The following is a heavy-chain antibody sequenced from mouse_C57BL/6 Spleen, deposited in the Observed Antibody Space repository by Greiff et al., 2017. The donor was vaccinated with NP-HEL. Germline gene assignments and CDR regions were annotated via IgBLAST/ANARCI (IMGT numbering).Heavy chain of an antibody. CDR2: ISSGSSTI. V-gene: IGHV5-17*01. J-gene: IGHJ4*01. Sequence: EVQLVESGGGLVKPGGSLKLSCAASGFTFSDYGMHWVRQAPEKGLEWVAYISSGSSTIYYVDTVKGRFTISRDNAKNTLFLQMTSLRSEDTAMYYCARGGFERAMDYWGQGTSVTVSS. CDR1: GFTFSDYG. CDR3: ARGGFERAMDY.